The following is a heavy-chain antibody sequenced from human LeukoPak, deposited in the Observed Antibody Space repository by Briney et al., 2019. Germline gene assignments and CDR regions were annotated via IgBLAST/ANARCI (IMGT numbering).Heavy chain of an antibody. CDR3: ARERVGHCSSTSCYTHYYYYMDV. Sequence: SETLSVTCAVYGGSFSGYYWSWIRQPPGKGLEWIGEINHSGSTNYNPSLKSRVTISVDTSKNQFSLRLSSVTAADTAVYYCARERVGHCSSTSCYTHYYYYMDVWGKGTTVTVSS. CDR2: INHSGST. CDR1: GGSFSGYY. D-gene: IGHD2-2*02. V-gene: IGHV4-34*01. J-gene: IGHJ6*03.